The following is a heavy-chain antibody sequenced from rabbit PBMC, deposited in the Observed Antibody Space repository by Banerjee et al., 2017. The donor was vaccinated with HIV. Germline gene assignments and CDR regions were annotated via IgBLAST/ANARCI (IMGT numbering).Heavy chain of an antibody. D-gene: IGHD2-1*01. V-gene: IGHV1S40*01. CDR1: GFSFSSSYD. Sequence: QQLVESGGGLVKPGASLTLTCTASGFSFSSSYDMCWVRQAPGKGLEWIGCIYTGNGGAYYATWAKGRLTISKTSSTTVTLQMTSLTAADTATYFCARWRYDDAGWGPGTLVTVS. CDR2: IYTGNGGA. J-gene: IGHJ6*01. CDR3: ARWRYDDAG.